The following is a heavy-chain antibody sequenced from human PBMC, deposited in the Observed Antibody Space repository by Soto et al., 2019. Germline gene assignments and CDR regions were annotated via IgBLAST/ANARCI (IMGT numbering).Heavy chain of an antibody. CDR2: MNGAGTSS. V-gene: IGHV3-74*01. CDR1: GFTFSTSW. D-gene: IGHD3-3*01. J-gene: IGHJ6*02. CDR3: ATGGDFWTGGLDV. Sequence: EVQLVESGGGLVQPGGSLRLSCAASGFTFSTSWMHWVRQVPGKGLVWVSRMNGAGTSSSYAGSVEGRFSISRDNARNTLYLQMNSLRVDDTAVYYCATGGDFWTGGLDVWGHGTTVTVSS.